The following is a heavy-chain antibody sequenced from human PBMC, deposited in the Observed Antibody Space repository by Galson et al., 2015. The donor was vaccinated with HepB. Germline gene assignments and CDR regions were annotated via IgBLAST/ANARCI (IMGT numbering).Heavy chain of an antibody. Sequence: SLRLSCAASGFTFEDYAMHWVRQAPGKGLEWVSSISWNRGSIGYADSVKGRFTISRYNARNSLFLQMNRLRADDTALYYCAKDSGRYRKCYHVVDWGQGTLVFGSS. CDR3: AKDSGRYRKCYHVVD. D-gene: IGHD3-10*01. CDR2: ISWNRGSI. CDR1: GFTFEDYA. J-gene: IGHJ4*02. V-gene: IGHV3-9*01.